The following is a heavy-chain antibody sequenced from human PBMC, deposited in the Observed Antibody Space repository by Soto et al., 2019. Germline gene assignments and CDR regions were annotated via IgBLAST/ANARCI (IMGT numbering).Heavy chain of an antibody. Sequence: PSETLSLTCTVSGGSISSYYWSWIRQPPGKGLEWIGYIYYSGSTNYNPSLKSRVTISVDTSKNQFSLKLSSVTAADTALYYCARSITIFGVVTAYYFDYWGQGTLVTVSS. V-gene: IGHV4-59*08. D-gene: IGHD3-3*01. J-gene: IGHJ4*02. CDR1: GGSISSYY. CDR3: ARSITIFGVVTAYYFDY. CDR2: IYYSGST.